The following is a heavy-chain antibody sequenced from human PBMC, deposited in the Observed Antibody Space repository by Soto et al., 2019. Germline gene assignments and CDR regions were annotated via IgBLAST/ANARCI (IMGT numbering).Heavy chain of an antibody. CDR3: ARQGRSYYGSGIYYYYGMDV. Sequence: PGGSLRLSCAASGFTFSSYAMHWVRQAPGKGLEWVAVISYDGSNKYYADSVKGRFTISRDNSKNTLYLQMNSLRAEDTAVYYCARQGRSYYGSGIYYYYGMDVWGQGTTVTVSS. D-gene: IGHD3-10*01. V-gene: IGHV3-30-3*01. J-gene: IGHJ6*02. CDR1: GFTFSSYA. CDR2: ISYDGSNK.